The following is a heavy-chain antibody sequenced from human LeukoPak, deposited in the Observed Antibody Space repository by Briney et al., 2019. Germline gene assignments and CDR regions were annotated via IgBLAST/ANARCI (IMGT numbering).Heavy chain of an antibody. D-gene: IGHD2-2*01. V-gene: IGHV3-23*01. CDR1: GFTFSSYG. CDR2: ISGSGGST. CDR3: AKDRSVVVPAALDY. Sequence: GGSLRLSCAASGFTFSSYGMSWVRQAPGKGLEWVSAISGSGGSTYYADSVKGRFTISRDNSKNTLYLQMNSLRAEDTAVYYCAKDRSVVVPAALDYWGQGTLVTVSS. J-gene: IGHJ4*02.